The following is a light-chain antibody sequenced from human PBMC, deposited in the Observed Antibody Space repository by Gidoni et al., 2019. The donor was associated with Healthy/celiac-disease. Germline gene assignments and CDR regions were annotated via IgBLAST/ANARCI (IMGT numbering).Light chain of an antibody. J-gene: IGLJ2*01. Sequence: QSVLTQPPSFSAAPGQKVTISCSGSSPNIGNNYVSWYQQLPGTAPKLLIYDNNKRPSGIPDRFSGSKSGTSATLGITGLQTGDEADYYCGTWDSSLSGLVFGGGTKLTVL. V-gene: IGLV1-51*01. CDR3: GTWDSSLSGLV. CDR2: DNN. CDR1: SPNIGNNY.